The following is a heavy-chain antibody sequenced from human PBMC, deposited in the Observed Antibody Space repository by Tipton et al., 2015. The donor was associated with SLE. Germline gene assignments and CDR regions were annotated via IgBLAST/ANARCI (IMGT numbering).Heavy chain of an antibody. D-gene: IGHD3-22*01. V-gene: IGHV4-61*01. J-gene: IGHJ4*02. CDR2: IYYSGST. CDR1: GGSISSSSYY. CDR3: AREKSKEPRMHYYDSSGGFDY. Sequence: LRLSCTVSGGSISSSSYYWSWIRQPPGKGLEWIGYIYYSGSTNYNPPLKSRVTISVDTSKNQFSLKLSSVTAADTAVYYCAREKSKEPRMHYYDSSGGFDYWGQGTLVTVSS.